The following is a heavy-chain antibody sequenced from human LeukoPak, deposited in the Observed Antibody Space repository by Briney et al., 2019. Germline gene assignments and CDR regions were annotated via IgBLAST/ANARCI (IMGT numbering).Heavy chain of an antibody. CDR2: ISGNGGST. CDR1: GFTFGSYA. V-gene: IGHV3-23*01. Sequence: PGGSLRLSCAASGFTFGSYAMNWVRQAPGKGLEWVSSISGNGGSTYYADSVKGRFTISRDNSNDTLYLQMNSLRAEDTAVYYCVKDWVAGYNYGYFAYWGQGTLVTVSS. J-gene: IGHJ4*02. CDR3: VKDWVAGYNYGYFAY. D-gene: IGHD5-18*01.